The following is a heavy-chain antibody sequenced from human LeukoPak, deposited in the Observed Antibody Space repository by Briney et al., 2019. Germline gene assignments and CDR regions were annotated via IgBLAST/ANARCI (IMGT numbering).Heavy chain of an antibody. J-gene: IGHJ4*02. CDR1: GFTFSSYG. CDR2: IWYDGSNK. Sequence: QVQLVESGGGVVQPGRSLRLSCAASGFTFSSYGMHWVRQAPGKGLEWVAVIWYDGSNKYYADSVKGRFTISRDNSKNTLYLQMNSLRAEDTAVYYCARDGLRASDPRFDYWGQGTLVTVSS. CDR3: ARDGLRASDPRFDY. D-gene: IGHD6-19*01. V-gene: IGHV3-33*01.